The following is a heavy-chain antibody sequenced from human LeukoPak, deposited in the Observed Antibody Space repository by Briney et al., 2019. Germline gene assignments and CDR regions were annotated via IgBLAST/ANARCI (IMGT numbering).Heavy chain of an antibody. CDR3: AREASGYSYGLDAFDV. CDR2: ISSSGSTI. J-gene: IGHJ3*01. D-gene: IGHD5-18*01. CDR1: GFTFSSYE. Sequence: GGSLRLSCAASGFTFSSYEMNWVRQAPGKGLEWVSYISSSGSTIYYADPVKGRFTISRDNAKNSLYLQMNSLRAEDTAVYYCAREASGYSYGLDAFDVWGQGTMVTVSS. V-gene: IGHV3-48*03.